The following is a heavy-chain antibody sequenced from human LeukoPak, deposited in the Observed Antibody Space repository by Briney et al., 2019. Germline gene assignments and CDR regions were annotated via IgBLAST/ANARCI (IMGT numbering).Heavy chain of an antibody. CDR1: GYSFSKYW. V-gene: IGHV5-51*01. J-gene: IGHJ6*02. CDR2: IYSDESLI. D-gene: IGHD5-24*01. Sequence: GESLRISCTASGYSFSKYWIGWVRQTPGKGLEWMGFIYSDESLIRYSPSFEGQVTISADNSINTAYLQWNSLKASDTAMYYCGRYGLSGNGYTSYFYYGMDFWGQGTAVTVSS. CDR3: GRYGLSGNGYTSYFYYGMDF.